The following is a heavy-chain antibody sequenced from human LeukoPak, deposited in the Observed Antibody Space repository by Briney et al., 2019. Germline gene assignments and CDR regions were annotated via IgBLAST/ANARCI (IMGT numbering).Heavy chain of an antibody. J-gene: IGHJ4*02. V-gene: IGHV3-23*01. CDR1: GFTFSSYA. Sequence: QSGGSLRLSCAASGFTFSSYAMSWVRQAPGKGLEWVSAISANDDSTYYADSVKGRFTISRDNSKNTLYLQMDSLRAEDSAVYYCAKYYEILTGSLPQAHDYWGQGTLVSVSS. D-gene: IGHD3-9*01. CDR3: AKYYEILTGSLPQAHDY. CDR2: ISANDDST.